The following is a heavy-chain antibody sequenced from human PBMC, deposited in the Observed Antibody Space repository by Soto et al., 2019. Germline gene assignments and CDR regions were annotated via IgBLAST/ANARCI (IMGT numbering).Heavy chain of an antibody. Sequence: SETLSLTCTVSGDSISSYYWSWIRQPPGKGLEWIGYIYYSGSTNYNPSLKSRVTISVDTSKNQFSLKLSSVTAADTAVYYCARLTYYYGSGSYYNPFYVDYWGQGTLVTVSS. J-gene: IGHJ4*02. CDR3: ARLTYYYGSGSYYNPFYVDY. CDR2: IYYSGST. D-gene: IGHD3-10*01. V-gene: IGHV4-59*08. CDR1: GDSISSYY.